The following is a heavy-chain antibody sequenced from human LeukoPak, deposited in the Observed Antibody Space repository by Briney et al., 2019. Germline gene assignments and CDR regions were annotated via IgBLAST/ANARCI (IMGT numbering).Heavy chain of an antibody. CDR1: GFTFSSYE. V-gene: IGHV3-48*03. J-gene: IGHJ4*02. CDR2: ISSSGSTI. D-gene: IGHD3-10*01. Sequence: GGSLRLSCTASGFTFSSYEMNWVRQAPGKGLEWVSYISSSGSTIYYADSVKGRFTISRDNAKNSLYLQMNSLRAEDTAVYYCARAPYGSGSYSGSDYWGQGTLVTVSS. CDR3: ARAPYGSGSYSGSDY.